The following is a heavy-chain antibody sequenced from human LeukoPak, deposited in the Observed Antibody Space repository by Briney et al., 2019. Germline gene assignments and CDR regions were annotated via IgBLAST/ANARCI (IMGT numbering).Heavy chain of an antibody. D-gene: IGHD3-22*01. J-gene: IGHJ6*03. CDR1: GYTFTGYY. Sequence: GASVKVSCRASGYTFTGYYMHWVRQAPGQGLEWMGWINPNSGGTNCAQKFQGRVTMTRDTSISTAYMELSRLRSDDTAVYYCARDLQLWYSGSGYYSYYYYYMDVWGKGTTVTISS. CDR2: INPNSGGT. CDR3: ARDLQLWYSGSGYYSYYYYYMDV. V-gene: IGHV1-2*02.